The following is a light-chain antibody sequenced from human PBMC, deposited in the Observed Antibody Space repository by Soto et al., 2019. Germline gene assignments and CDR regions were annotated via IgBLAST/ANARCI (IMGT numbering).Light chain of an antibody. V-gene: IGLV1-40*01. Sequence: QSALTQPPSVSGAPGQRVTISCTGSSSNIGAGYDVHWYQQLPGTAPKLLIYDNINRPSGVPDRFSGSKSGTSASLAITGLQAEDEADYYCQSYDSSLSGPVFGGGTKLTVL. CDR2: DNI. J-gene: IGLJ2*01. CDR1: SSNIGAGYD. CDR3: QSYDSSLSGPV.